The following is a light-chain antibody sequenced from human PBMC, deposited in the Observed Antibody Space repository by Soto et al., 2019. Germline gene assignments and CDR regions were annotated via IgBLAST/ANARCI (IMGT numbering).Light chain of an antibody. CDR1: SSNIGSGT. V-gene: IGLV1-44*01. CDR2: NNN. Sequence: VLTQPPSVSGTPGQRVTISCSGGSSNIGSGTVNWYQQLPGTAPKLLIYNNNQRPSGVPDRFSGSKSGTSGSLAISGLQSEDEADYYCASWDDSLTGLYVFGTGTKVTVL. CDR3: ASWDDSLTGLYV. J-gene: IGLJ1*01.